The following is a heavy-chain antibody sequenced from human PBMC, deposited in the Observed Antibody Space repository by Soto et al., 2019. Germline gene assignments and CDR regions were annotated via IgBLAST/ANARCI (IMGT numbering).Heavy chain of an antibody. V-gene: IGHV4-31*03. Sequence: LSLTCTVPGGSISSGGYYWSWIRQHPGKGLEWIGYIYYSGSTYYNPSLKSRVTISVDTSKNQFSLKLSSVTAADTAVYYCARAARATQRKSPTGEFDPWGQGTLVTVSS. CDR2: IYYSGST. D-gene: IGHD4-17*01. CDR3: ARAARATQRKSPTGEFDP. J-gene: IGHJ5*02. CDR1: GGSISSGGYY.